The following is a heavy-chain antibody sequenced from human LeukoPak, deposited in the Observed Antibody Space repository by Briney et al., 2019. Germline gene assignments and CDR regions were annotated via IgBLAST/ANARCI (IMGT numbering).Heavy chain of an antibody. CDR2: ISTSGSDL. J-gene: IGHJ4*02. CDR3: ARDFWGAYRVDFFDY. V-gene: IGHV3-48*03. Sequence: PGGSLRLSCTASGFTFIAYEMNWVRQAPGKGLEWLSYISTSGSDLYYADSVRGRFTISRDNAKNSLYLQMNSLRAEDTAVYYCARDFWGAYRVDFFDYWGQGTLVTVSS. D-gene: IGHD3-3*01. CDR1: GFTFIAYE.